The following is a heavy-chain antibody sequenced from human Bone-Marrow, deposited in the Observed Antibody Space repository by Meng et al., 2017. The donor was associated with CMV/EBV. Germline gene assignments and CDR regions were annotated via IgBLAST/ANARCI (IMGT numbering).Heavy chain of an antibody. CDR3: ARGSLTGISLYYYYGMDV. J-gene: IGHJ6*02. Sequence: SVKVSCKASGGTFSSYAISWVRQAPGQGLEWMGGIIPIFGTANYAQKFQGRVTITTDESTSTAYMELSSLRSEDTAVYYCARGSLTGISLYYYYGMDVWGQGTTVTVPS. V-gene: IGHV1-69*05. CDR1: GGTFSSYA. D-gene: IGHD7-27*01. CDR2: IIPIFGTA.